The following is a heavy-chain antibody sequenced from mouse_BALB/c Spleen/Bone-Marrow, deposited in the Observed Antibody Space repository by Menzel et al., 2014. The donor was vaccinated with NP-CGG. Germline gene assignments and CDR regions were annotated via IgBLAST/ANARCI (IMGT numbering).Heavy chain of an antibody. Sequence: VQLQQSGTVLARPGASVKMSCKASGYTFTSYWMHWVKQRPGQGLEWIGAIYPGNSDTSYNQKFKGKAKLTAVTSTSTGYMELSRMTNEDSAVYYCTRGGGSSYVEFAYWGQGTLVTVSA. CDR1: GYTFTSYW. CDR2: IYPGNSDT. D-gene: IGHD1-1*01. V-gene: IGHV1-5*01. CDR3: TRGGGSSYVEFAY. J-gene: IGHJ3*01.